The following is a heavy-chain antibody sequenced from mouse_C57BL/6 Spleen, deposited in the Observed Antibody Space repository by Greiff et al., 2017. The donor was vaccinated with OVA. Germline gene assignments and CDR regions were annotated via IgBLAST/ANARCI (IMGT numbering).Heavy chain of an antibody. CDR2: INPNNGGT. CDR3: ARMGIQGFAY. Sequence: VQLQQSGPELVKPGASVKISCKASGYTFTDYYMNWVKQSHGKSLEWIGDINPNNGGTSYNQKFKGKATLTVDKSSSTAYMELRSLTSEDSAVYYCARMGIQGFAYWGQGTLVTVSA. V-gene: IGHV1-26*01. CDR1: GYTFTDYY. D-gene: IGHD3-2*02. J-gene: IGHJ3*01.